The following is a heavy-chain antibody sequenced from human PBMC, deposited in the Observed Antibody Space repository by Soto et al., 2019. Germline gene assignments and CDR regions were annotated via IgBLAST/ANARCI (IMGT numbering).Heavy chain of an antibody. CDR2: ISAYNGNS. CDR3: ARVRGIHNYFSGMDV. CDR1: GYAFNGYG. J-gene: IGHJ6*02. D-gene: IGHD2-21*01. Sequence: ASVKVSCKASGYAFNGYGISWVRRAPGQGVAWMGWISAYNGNSNYAQKFQVRGTMTTDSSTTTGHMELRSLISDDTAVHYCARVRGIHNYFSGMDVWGQGTTGSVSS. V-gene: IGHV1-18*01.